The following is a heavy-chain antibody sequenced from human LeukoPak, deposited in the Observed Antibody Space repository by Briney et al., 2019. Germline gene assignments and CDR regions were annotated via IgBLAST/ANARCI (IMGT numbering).Heavy chain of an antibody. Sequence: SEILSLTCTVSGGSVSSGSYYWSWIRQPPGKGLEWIGYIYYSGSTNYNPSLKSRVTISVDTSKNQFSLKLSSVTAADTAVYYCARGNYYDSSGPIDYWGQGTLVTVSS. CDR1: GGSVSSGSYY. CDR3: ARGNYYDSSGPIDY. V-gene: IGHV4-61*01. J-gene: IGHJ4*02. CDR2: IYYSGST. D-gene: IGHD3-22*01.